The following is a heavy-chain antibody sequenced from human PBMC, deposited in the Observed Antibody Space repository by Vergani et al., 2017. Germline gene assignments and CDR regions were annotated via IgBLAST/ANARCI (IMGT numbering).Heavy chain of an antibody. D-gene: IGHD4-17*01. CDR2: ISGPGLST. J-gene: IGHJ6*02. CDR3: ARDSYSGVYYYGMDV. CDR1: GFTFSNSA. Sequence: EVHLLESGGGLVQSGGSLRLSCAASGFTFSNSAVSWVRQAPGGGLAWVSRISGPGLSTYYADSVKGRLSISRDNAKNSLYLQMNSLRAEDTAVYYCARDSYSGVYYYGMDVWGQGTTVTVSS. V-gene: IGHV3-23*01.